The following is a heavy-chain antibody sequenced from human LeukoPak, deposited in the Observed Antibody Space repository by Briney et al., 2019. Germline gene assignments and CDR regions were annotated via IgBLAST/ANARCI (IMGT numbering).Heavy chain of an antibody. J-gene: IGHJ4*02. CDR3: ATGPSRRYYYDSSGYYN. CDR2: FDPEDGET. Sequence: ALVKVSCKVSGYTLTELSMHWVRQAPGKGLEWMGGFDPEDGETIYAQKFQGRVTMTEDTSTDTAYMELSSLRSEDTAVYYCATGPSRRYYYDSSGYYNWGQGTLVTVSS. D-gene: IGHD3-22*01. V-gene: IGHV1-24*01. CDR1: GYTLTELS.